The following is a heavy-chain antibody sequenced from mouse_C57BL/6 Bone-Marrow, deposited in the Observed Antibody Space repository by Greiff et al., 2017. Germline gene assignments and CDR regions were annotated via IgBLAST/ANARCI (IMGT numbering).Heavy chain of an antibody. J-gene: IGHJ3*01. CDR3: ARHRTY. Sequence: EVNLVESGGDLVKPGGSLKLSCAASGFTFSSYGMSWVRQTPDKRLEWVATISSGGSYTYYPDSVKGRFTISRDNAKNTLYLQMSSLKSEDTAMYYCARHRTYWGQGTLVTVSA. V-gene: IGHV5-6*01. CDR1: GFTFSSYG. CDR2: ISSGGSYT.